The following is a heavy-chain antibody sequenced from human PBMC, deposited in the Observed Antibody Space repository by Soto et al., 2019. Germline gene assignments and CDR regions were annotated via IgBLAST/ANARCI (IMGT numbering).Heavy chain of an antibody. CDR2: IIPIFGTA. D-gene: IGHD3-16*01. CDR1: GGTFSSYS. Sequence: QVQLVQSGAEVKKPGSSVKVSCKASGGTFSSYSISWVRQAPGQGLEWMAGIIPIFGTANYAQKFQGRVTITADKSTSTAYMELSSLRSEDTAVYYCASSMITFGGAISPGADWGQGTLVTVSS. V-gene: IGHV1-69*06. J-gene: IGHJ4*02. CDR3: ASSMITFGGAISPGAD.